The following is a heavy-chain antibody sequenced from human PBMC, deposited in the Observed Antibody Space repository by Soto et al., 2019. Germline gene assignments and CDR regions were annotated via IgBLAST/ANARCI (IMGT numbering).Heavy chain of an antibody. J-gene: IGHJ4*02. D-gene: IGHD2-2*01. CDR1: GFTFSSYA. CDR3: ARGPSSLTRFDY. V-gene: IGHV3-30-3*01. CDR2: ISYDGSNK. Sequence: QPGGSLRLSCAASGFTFSSYAMHWVRQAPGKGLEWVAVISYDGSNKYYADSEKGRFTISRDNSKNTLYLQMNSLRAEDTAVYYCARGPSSLTRFDYWGQGTLVTVSS.